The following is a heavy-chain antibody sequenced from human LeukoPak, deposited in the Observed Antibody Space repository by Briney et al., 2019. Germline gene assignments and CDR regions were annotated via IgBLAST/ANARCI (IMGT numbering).Heavy chain of an antibody. J-gene: IGHJ4*02. CDR2: ISYDGSNK. Sequence: GGSLRLSCAASGFTFSSYGMHWVRQAPGKGLAWVAVISYDGSNKYYADSVKGRFTISRDNSKNTLYLQMNSLRAEDTAVYYCAKDVWFGELFPFDYWGQGTLVTVSS. CDR1: GFTFSSYG. D-gene: IGHD3-10*01. V-gene: IGHV3-30*18. CDR3: AKDVWFGELFPFDY.